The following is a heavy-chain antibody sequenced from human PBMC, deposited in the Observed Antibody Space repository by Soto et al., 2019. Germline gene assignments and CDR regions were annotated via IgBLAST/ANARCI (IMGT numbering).Heavy chain of an antibody. V-gene: IGHV4-34*01. CDR1: GGSFSPYY. J-gene: IGHJ4*02. CDR3: AIGRWGNKY. Sequence: QVQLQQWGTGLLKSSETLSLNCAVYGGSFSPYYWSWVRQPPGKGLEWIGETDESGCIYYNPSLKSRVTVSLDTSKKQFSLEVKSVTAADTAVYYCAIGRWGNKYWGQGTLVTVSS. CDR2: TDESGCI. D-gene: IGHD3-16*01.